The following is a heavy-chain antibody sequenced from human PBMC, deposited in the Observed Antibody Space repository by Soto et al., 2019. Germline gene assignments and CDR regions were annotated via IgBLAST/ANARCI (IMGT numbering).Heavy chain of an antibody. CDR1: GFTFHSYD. CDR3: ARNMYSRVYYGLDV. V-gene: IGHV3-21*01. CDR2: ISSSTSSYI. Sequence: GGSLRLSCAASGFTFHSYDMSWVRQAPGKGLEWVSSISSSTSSYIYYANSVKGRFTTSRDNAENSLYLQMHSLSAEDTAVYYCARNMYSRVYYGLDVWGQGTTVPVSS. D-gene: IGHD2-8*01. J-gene: IGHJ6*02.